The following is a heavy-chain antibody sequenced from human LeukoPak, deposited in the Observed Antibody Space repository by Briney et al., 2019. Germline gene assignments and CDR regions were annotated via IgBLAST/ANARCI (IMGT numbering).Heavy chain of an antibody. Sequence: GGSVRLSCAASGFTLSRHWMSWVRQASGKGLEGVANINQDGSEKHYVDSVKGRFTISRDNAKNSLYLQMNSLSAEDTAVYYCAREEGIDGSGYYYVLGYWGQGTLVTVSS. D-gene: IGHD3-22*01. J-gene: IGHJ4*02. CDR1: GFTLSRHW. CDR2: INQDGSEK. CDR3: AREEGIDGSGYYYVLGY. V-gene: IGHV3-7*01.